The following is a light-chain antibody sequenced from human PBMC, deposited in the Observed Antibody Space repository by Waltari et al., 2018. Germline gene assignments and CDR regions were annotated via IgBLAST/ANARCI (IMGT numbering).Light chain of an antibody. V-gene: IGLV2-14*01. CDR2: DVS. CDR1: SSDVGGYYY. Sequence: QSALTQPASVSGSPGQSITISCTGTSSDVGGYYYVFWYQQHPGKAPKLMIYDVSKRPSGVSNRFSGSKSGNTASLTISGLQAEDEADYYCSSYTSSSTLVFGGGTKLTVL. CDR3: SSYTSSSTLV. J-gene: IGLJ2*01.